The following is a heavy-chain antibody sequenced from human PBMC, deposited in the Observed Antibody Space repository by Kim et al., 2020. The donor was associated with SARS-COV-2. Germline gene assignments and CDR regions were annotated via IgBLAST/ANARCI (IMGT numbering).Heavy chain of an antibody. V-gene: IGHV4-61*03. Sequence: SETLSLTCTVSGASVSSGSYYWAWIRQSPGKGLEWIGDIYYRGTTNYNPSLSSRVTMSIDLSNNHFSLMLPSVTAADTALYYCARDVAPWFGESHVYYWG. CDR2: IYYRGTT. D-gene: IGHD3-10*01. CDR3: ARDVAPWFGESHVYY. J-gene: IGHJ4*01. CDR1: GASVSSGSYY.